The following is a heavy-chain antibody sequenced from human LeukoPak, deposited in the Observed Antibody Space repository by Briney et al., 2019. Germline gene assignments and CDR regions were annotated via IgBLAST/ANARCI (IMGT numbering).Heavy chain of an antibody. Sequence: GKSLKISCKASGYTFSDYWIGWVRHLPGKGLEWMTIIYPDDSETRYSPSLQGQVTISADKSINTAYLQWSSLKASDTAMYYCARRRLREDTRGNSSGWYKAFDPWGQGTLVTVSS. D-gene: IGHD6-19*01. J-gene: IGHJ5*02. CDR1: GYTFSDYW. CDR3: ARRRLREDTRGNSSGWYKAFDP. V-gene: IGHV5-51*01. CDR2: IYPDDSET.